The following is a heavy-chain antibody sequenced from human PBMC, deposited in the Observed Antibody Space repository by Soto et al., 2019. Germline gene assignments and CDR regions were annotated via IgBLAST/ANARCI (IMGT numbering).Heavy chain of an antibody. CDR2: IYWDDDK. J-gene: IGHJ4*02. CDR1: GFSLRTSGVG. D-gene: IGHD3-10*01. Sequence: QITLKESGPTLVKPTQTLTLTCTFSGFSLRTSGVGVGWIRQPPGKALEWLALIYWDDDKRYSPSLKSRLTTTKHTSKNQVVLTMTNMDPVDTATYYCAPRRIYSGLGFWGQGTLVTVSS. V-gene: IGHV2-5*02. CDR3: APRRIYSGLGF.